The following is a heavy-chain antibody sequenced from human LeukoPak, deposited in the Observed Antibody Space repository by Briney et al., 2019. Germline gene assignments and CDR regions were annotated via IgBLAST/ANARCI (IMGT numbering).Heavy chain of an antibody. CDR1: GFTFDDYA. CDR3: AKDKGYSYGSLDY. J-gene: IGHJ4*02. Sequence: PGRSLRLSCAASGFTFDDYAMHWVRQAAGKGLEWVSGISWNSGSIGYADSVKGRFTISRDNAKNSLYLQMNSLRAEDTALYYCAKDKGYSYGSLDYWGQGTLVTVSS. CDR2: ISWNSGSI. D-gene: IGHD5-18*01. V-gene: IGHV3-9*01.